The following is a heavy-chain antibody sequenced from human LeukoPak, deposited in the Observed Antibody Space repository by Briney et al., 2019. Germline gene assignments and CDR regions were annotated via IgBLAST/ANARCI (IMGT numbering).Heavy chain of an antibody. CDR1: RYTFTGYY. V-gene: IGHV1-2*02. CDR3: ARGGLAVAGKTLFHFDK. CDR2: INPNGGAP. J-gene: IGHJ4*02. D-gene: IGHD6-19*01. Sequence: ASVKVSCKASRYTFTGYYMHRVRQAPGQGLEYMGWINPNGGAPNYAQRFKGRITLTKDTSINTVYLEMTGLTSDDTAVFYCARGGLAVAGKTLFHFDKWGQGTLVTVAS.